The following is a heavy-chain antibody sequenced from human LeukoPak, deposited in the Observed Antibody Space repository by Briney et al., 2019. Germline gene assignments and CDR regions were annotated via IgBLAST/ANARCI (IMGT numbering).Heavy chain of an antibody. J-gene: IGHJ4*02. CDR3: ARDGGLNTNFDS. CDR2: TKPDGSAE. Sequence: PGGSLRLSCAASGFTFRNYWMGWVRQAPGKGLEWVANTKPDGSAEYYADSVRGRFTTSRDNANNFLYLQMYRLRAEDTAIYYCARDGGLNTNFDSWGQGTLVTVSS. V-gene: IGHV3-7*01. CDR1: GFTFRNYW. D-gene: IGHD2-15*01.